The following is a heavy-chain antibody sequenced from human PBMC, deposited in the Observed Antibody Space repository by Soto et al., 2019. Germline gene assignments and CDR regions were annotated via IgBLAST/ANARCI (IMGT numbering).Heavy chain of an antibody. V-gene: IGHV3-30-3*01. CDR2: ISYDGSNK. J-gene: IGHJ6*02. Sequence: GGSLRLSCAASGFTFSSYAMHWVRQAPGKGLEWVAVISYDGSNKYYADSVKGRFTISRDNSKNTLYLQMNSLRAEDTAVYYCARVPRSWLLYRDYYYYGMDVWGQGTTVTVSS. CDR1: GFTFSSYA. CDR3: ARVPRSWLLYRDYYYYGMDV. D-gene: IGHD3-3*01.